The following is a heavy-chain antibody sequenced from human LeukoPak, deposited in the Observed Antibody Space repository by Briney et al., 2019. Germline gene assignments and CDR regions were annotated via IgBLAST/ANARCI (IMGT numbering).Heavy chain of an antibody. Sequence: PGGSLGLFCAASGFTLSSYSMNWVRQAPGKGLEWVSYINSRSSSIYNADSVKGRFTISRDNAKNSLYLQMNSLRAEDTAVYYCARAGQGYYYDTGGYQGAFDIWGQGTMVTVSS. CDR2: INSRSSSI. CDR3: ARAGQGYYYDTGGYQGAFDI. V-gene: IGHV3-48*01. J-gene: IGHJ3*02. CDR1: GFTLSSYS. D-gene: IGHD3-22*01.